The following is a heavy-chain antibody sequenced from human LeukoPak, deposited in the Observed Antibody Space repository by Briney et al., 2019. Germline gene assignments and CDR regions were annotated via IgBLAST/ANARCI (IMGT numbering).Heavy chain of an antibody. Sequence: SETLSLTCTVSGYSISSGYYWGWIRQPPGKGLEWIGSIYHSGSTYYNPSLKSRVTISVDTSKNQFSLKLSSVTAADTAVYYCARDNAYYGSGRNNWFDPWGQGTLVTVSS. CDR1: GYSISSGYY. CDR3: ARDNAYYGSGRNNWFDP. D-gene: IGHD3-10*01. V-gene: IGHV4-38-2*02. CDR2: IYHSGST. J-gene: IGHJ5*02.